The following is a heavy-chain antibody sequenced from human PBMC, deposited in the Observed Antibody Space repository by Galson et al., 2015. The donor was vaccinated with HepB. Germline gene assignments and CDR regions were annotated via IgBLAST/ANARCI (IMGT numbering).Heavy chain of an antibody. D-gene: IGHD3-22*01. CDR1: GGTFSSYA. CDR2: IIPILGIA. V-gene: IGHV1-69*04. CDR3: ARGPYYYDSSGYYYGASYYFDY. J-gene: IGHJ4*02. Sequence: SVKVSCKASGGTFSSYAISWVRQAPGQGLEWMGRIIPILGIANYAQKFQGRVTITADKSTSTAYMELSSLRSEDTAVHYCARGPYYYDSSGYYYGASYYFDYWGQGTLVTVSS.